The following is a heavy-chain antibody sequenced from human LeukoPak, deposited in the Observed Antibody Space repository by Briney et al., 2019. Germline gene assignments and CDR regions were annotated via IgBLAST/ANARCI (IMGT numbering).Heavy chain of an antibody. Sequence: GGSLRLSCAASGFTFSSYSMNWVRQAPGKGLEWVSYISSSSSTIYYADSVKGRFTISRDNAKNSLYLQMNSLRAEDTAVYYCARSIVATIRVGYMDVWGEGTTVTVSS. V-gene: IGHV3-48*04. CDR3: ARSIVATIRVGYMDV. D-gene: IGHD5-12*01. J-gene: IGHJ6*03. CDR2: ISSSSSTI. CDR1: GFTFSSYS.